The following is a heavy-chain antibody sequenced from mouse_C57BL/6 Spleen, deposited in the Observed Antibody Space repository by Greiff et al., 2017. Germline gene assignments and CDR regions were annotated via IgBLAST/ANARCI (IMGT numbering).Heavy chain of an antibody. V-gene: IGHV1-54*01. D-gene: IGHD2-1*01. CDR2: VNPGSGGT. J-gene: IGHJ2*01. Sequence: QVQLLQSGAELVRPGTSVKVSCKASGYAFTNYLIGWVKQRPGQGLEWIGVVNPGSGGTNYNEKFKGKSTLSAGNSSSDAYMQLSSLTSEDSAVYSCARAGIYYGYYACYDYWGQGTTLTVSS. CDR3: ARAGIYYGYYACYDY. CDR1: GYAFTNYL.